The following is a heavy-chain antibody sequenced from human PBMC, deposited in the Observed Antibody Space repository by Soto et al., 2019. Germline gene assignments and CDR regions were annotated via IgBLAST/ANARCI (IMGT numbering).Heavy chain of an antibody. CDR3: VKDHPALEY. J-gene: IGHJ4*01. CDR2: IDSSSSFI. V-gene: IGHV3-21*06. Sequence: GGSLRLSCAASGFTFSSHAMNWVRQAPGKGLEWISSIDSSSSFIYYADSVKGRFTISRDNAKNSVFLHMSSLRADDTAVYYCVKDHPALEYWGHGTLVTVSS. CDR1: GFTFSSHA.